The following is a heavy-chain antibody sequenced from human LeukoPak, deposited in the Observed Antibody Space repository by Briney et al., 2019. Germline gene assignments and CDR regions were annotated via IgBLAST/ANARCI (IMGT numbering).Heavy chain of an antibody. D-gene: IGHD3-3*01. CDR2: ISGSSSYI. V-gene: IGHV3-21*01. CDR1: GFTFSSYS. J-gene: IGHJ4*02. CDR3: ARDHYDFWSGYPFDY. Sequence: GGSLRLSCAASGFTFSSYSMNWVRQAPGKGLEWVSSISGSSSYIYYADSVKGRFTISRDNAKNSLYLQMNSLRAEDTAVYYCARDHYDFWSGYPFDYWGQGTLVTVSS.